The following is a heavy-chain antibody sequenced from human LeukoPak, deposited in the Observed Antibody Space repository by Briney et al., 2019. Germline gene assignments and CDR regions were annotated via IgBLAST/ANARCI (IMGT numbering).Heavy chain of an antibody. CDR3: ARMLWFGESPDY. Sequence: SETLSLTCTVSGGSISSYHWSWIRQPPGKGLEWIGYIYYSGSTNYNPSLKSRVTISVDTSKNQFSLKLSSVTAADTAVYYCARMLWFGESPDYWGQGTLVTVSS. D-gene: IGHD3-10*01. CDR2: IYYSGST. J-gene: IGHJ4*02. V-gene: IGHV4-59*01. CDR1: GGSISSYH.